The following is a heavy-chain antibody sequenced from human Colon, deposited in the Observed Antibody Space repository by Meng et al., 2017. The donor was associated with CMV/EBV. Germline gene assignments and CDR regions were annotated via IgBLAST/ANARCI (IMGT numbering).Heavy chain of an antibody. CDR3: ARDLVVVIPDDL. J-gene: IGHJ5*02. CDR1: GDTFTGHH. V-gene: IGHV1-2*02. D-gene: IGHD2-2*01. CDR2: INSNSGGT. Sequence: ASVKVSCKASGDTFTGHHMHWVRQVPGQGLEWMGWINSNSGGTKYAQKFQGRVTMTRDTSISTAYMELTSLRSDDTAVYYCARDLVVVIPDDLWGQGTLVTVSS.